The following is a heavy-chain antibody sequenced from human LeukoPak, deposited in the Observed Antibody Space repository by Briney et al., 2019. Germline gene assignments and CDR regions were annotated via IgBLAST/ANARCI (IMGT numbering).Heavy chain of an antibody. CDR3: AREGRLWFGELYYFDYGMDV. V-gene: IGHV4-59*01. CDR2: IYYSGST. D-gene: IGHD3-10*01. J-gene: IGHJ6*02. CDR1: GGSISSYY. Sequence: SETLSLTCTVSGGSISSYYWSWIRQPPGKGLEWIGYIYYSGSTNYNPSLKSRVTISVDTSKNQFSLKLSSVTAADTAVYYCAREGRLWFGELYYFDYGMDVWGQGTTVTVSS.